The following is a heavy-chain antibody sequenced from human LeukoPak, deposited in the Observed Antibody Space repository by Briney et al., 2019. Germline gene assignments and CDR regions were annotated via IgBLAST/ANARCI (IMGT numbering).Heavy chain of an antibody. J-gene: IGHJ4*02. D-gene: IGHD3-10*01. CDR1: GFTFSSYG. CDR2: ISGSGGAT. V-gene: IGHV3-23*01. CDR3: ARGGVDYYGSGTYYLMYYFDY. Sequence: PGGSLRLSCTASGFTFSSYGMDWVRQAPGKGLEWVSGISGSGGATYYADSVKGRFTISRDDPHNTLYLQMNSLRAEDTAVYFCARGGVDYYGSGTYYLMYYFDYWGQGVLVTVSS.